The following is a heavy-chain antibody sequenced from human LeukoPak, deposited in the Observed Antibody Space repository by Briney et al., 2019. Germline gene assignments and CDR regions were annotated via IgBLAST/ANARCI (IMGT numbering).Heavy chain of an antibody. J-gene: IGHJ4*02. CDR2: IYPGDSDV. D-gene: IGHD1-14*01. V-gene: IGHV5-51*01. Sequence: RGESLKISCQGSGYIFSSYWIGWVRPVPGKGLEWMGIIYPGDSDVKYSPSFLGQVTFSADKSNSTAYLQWSSLKASDTAVYFCARQSSRRNNDYWGRGTLVTVSS. CDR3: ARQSSRRNNDY. CDR1: GYIFSSYW.